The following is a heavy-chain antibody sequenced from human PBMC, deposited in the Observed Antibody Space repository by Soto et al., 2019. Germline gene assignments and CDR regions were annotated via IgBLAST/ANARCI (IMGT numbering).Heavy chain of an antibody. J-gene: IGHJ5*02. CDR3: ARESAGSHKNNWFDP. CDR2: IYYSGST. V-gene: IGHV4-59*01. CDR1: GGSISGYY. D-gene: IGHD3-10*01. Sequence: SETLSLTCTVSGGSISGYYWSWIRQPPGKGLEWIGYIYYSGSTYYNPSLKSRVTMSVDTSRNQLLLQLNSVTAADTAVYYCARESAGSHKNNWFDPWGQGTLVTVSS.